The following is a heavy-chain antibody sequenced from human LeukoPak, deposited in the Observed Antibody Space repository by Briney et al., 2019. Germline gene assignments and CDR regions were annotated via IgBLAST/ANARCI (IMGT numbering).Heavy chain of an antibody. J-gene: IGHJ6*03. CDR2: IYTSGST. Sequence: SETLSLTCTVSGGSISSDDYHWTWIRQPAGKGLEWIGRIYTSGSTNYNPSLKSRVTISVDTSKNQFSLNLSSVTAADTAVYYCARVVGGYSSSWYEDYYYYMDVWGKGTTVTVSS. CDR1: GGSISSDDYH. CDR3: ARVVGGYSSSWYEDYYYYMDV. V-gene: IGHV4-61*02. D-gene: IGHD6-13*01.